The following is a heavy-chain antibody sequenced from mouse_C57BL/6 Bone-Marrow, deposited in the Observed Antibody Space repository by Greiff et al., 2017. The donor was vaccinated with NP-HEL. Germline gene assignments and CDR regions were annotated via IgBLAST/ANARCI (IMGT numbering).Heavy chain of an antibody. D-gene: IGHD1-1*01. Sequence: EVKLMESGGGLVKPGGSLKLSCAASGFTFSSYAMSWVRQTPEKRLEWVATISDGGSYTYYPDNVKGRFTISRDNAKNNLYLQMSHLKSEDTAMYYCARDGAIYYYGSSYDWYFDVWGTGTTVTVSS. CDR3: ARDGAIYYYGSSYDWYFDV. J-gene: IGHJ1*03. CDR2: ISDGGSYT. V-gene: IGHV5-4*01. CDR1: GFTFSSYA.